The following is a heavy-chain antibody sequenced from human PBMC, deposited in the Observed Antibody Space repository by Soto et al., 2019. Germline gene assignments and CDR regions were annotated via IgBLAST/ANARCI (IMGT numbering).Heavy chain of an antibody. J-gene: IGHJ3*01. V-gene: IGHV1-3*01. CDR2: INPDNGNT. CDR3: ARDILAVGPRANDAFDV. Sequence: QVQLVQSGAEVRKPGASVNISCRASGFSFSDNLINWVRQAPGQSLEWMGWINPDNGNTRYSKTFQGRVTISRNSSASIAYVEVSDLTSADTAVYYCARDILAVGPRANDAFDVWGQGTMVTVSS. CDR1: GFSFSDNL. D-gene: IGHD2-8*02.